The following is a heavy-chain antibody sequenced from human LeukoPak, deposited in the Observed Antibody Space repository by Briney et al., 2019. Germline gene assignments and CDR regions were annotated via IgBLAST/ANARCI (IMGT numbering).Heavy chain of an antibody. CDR1: GYTFTGYY. D-gene: IGHD3-10*01. Sequence: ASVKVSCKASGYTFTGYYMHWVRQAPGQGLEWMGWINPNSGGTNYAQKFQGRVTMTRDTSISTAYMELSRLRSDDTAVYYCARVASITMVRGVSDYWGQGTLVTVSS. V-gene: IGHV1-2*02. J-gene: IGHJ4*02. CDR2: INPNSGGT. CDR3: ARVASITMVRGVSDY.